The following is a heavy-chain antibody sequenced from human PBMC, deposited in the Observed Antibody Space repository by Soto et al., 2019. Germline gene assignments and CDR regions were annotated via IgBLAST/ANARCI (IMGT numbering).Heavy chain of an antibody. CDR2: IYYSGST. V-gene: IGHV4-31*03. CDR1: GGSISSGGYY. CDR3: ARADGSGLSWFDP. J-gene: IGHJ5*02. Sequence: QVQLQESGPGLVKPSQTLSLTCTVSGGSISSGGYYWSWIRQHPGKGLEWIGYIYYSGSTYYNPSLTSRVTISVDTSKNQFSLKLSSVTAADTAVYYCARADGSGLSWFDPWGQGTLVTVSS. D-gene: IGHD3-10*01.